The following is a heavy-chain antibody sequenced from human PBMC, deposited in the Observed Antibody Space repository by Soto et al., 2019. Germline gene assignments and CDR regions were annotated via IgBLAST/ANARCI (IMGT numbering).Heavy chain of an antibody. D-gene: IGHD2-15*01. CDR2: ISGSGDST. Sequence: EVQLLESGGGLVQPGGSLRLSCAASGFTFSSYAMSWVRQAPGRGLEWVSSISGSGDSTYYADSVKGRFTISRDNSKNMLYLALNSLRAEDTALYYCARDRLASVVIEGTFDWGQGTLVTVSS. V-gene: IGHV3-23*01. J-gene: IGHJ4*02. CDR3: ARDRLASVVIEGTFD. CDR1: GFTFSSYA.